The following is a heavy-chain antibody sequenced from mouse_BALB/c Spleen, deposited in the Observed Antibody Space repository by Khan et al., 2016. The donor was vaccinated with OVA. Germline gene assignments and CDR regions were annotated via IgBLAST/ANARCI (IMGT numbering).Heavy chain of an antibody. CDR1: GYSITSDYA. CDR3: ARDYGSSYYYCDY. CDR2: ISYSGST. J-gene: IGHJ2*01. Sequence: EVQLQESGPGLVKPSQSLSLTCTVTGYSITSDYAWNWLRPFPGNKLEWMGYISYSGSTSYTPSLKSRISITRDTSKNQFFLQLNSVTTEDTATYYCARDYGSSYYYCDYWGQGTNSHSRL. D-gene: IGHD1-1*01. V-gene: IGHV3-2*02.